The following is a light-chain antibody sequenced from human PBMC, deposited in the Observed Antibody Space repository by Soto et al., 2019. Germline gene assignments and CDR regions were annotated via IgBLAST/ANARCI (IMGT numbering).Light chain of an antibody. V-gene: IGLV1-44*01. J-gene: IGLJ1*01. CDR2: GNN. Sequence: CALTQQPSASGTPGQTITISCSGGSSNIGINTVSWYEHLPGTAPRLLIYGNNQRPSGVPDRFSGSKSGTSASLAISGLQSEDEAHYYCATWDDSLDVHVFGTGTKVTVL. CDR3: ATWDDSLDVHV. CDR1: SSNIGINT.